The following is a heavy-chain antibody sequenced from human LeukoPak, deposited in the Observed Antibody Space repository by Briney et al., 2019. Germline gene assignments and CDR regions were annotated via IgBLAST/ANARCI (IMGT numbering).Heavy chain of an antibody. V-gene: IGHV4-39*01. CDR1: GGSISSSSYY. J-gene: IGHJ4*02. CDR2: IYYTGST. CDR3: ARVNGYRYQIDY. D-gene: IGHD5-18*01. Sequence: PSETLSINCTVSGGSISSSSYYWRWIRQPPGKGLEWIGCIYYTGSTYYNPSLKSRVTISVDTSKNQFSLKLSSVTAADTTVYYCARVNGYRYQIDYWGQGTLVTVSS.